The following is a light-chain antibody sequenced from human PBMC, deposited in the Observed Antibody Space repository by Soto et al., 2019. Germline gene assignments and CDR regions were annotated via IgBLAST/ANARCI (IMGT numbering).Light chain of an antibody. V-gene: IGLV2-14*01. CDR3: SSYTSSSILYV. Sequence: QSALTQPASVSGSPGQSITISCTGTSSDVGGYNYVSWYQQHPGKAPKLMIYEVSNRPSGVSNPFSGSKSGNTATLTISGLQAEDEADYYCSSYTSSSILYVFGTGTKLTVL. CDR2: EVS. J-gene: IGLJ1*01. CDR1: SSDVGGYNY.